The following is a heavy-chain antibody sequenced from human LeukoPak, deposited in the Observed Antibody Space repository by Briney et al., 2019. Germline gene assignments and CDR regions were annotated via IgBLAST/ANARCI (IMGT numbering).Heavy chain of an antibody. CDR2: IYSSGNT. Sequence: SETLSLTCSVSGGSIGGHYWNWIRQPPGKGLEWIGSIYSSGNTNDNPSLKSRLTISVNTSKNQFSLKLTSVTAADTAMYYCARGGVVVQDAFDIWGQGTMVTVSS. V-gene: IGHV4-59*08. CDR1: GGSIGGHY. CDR3: ARGGVVVQDAFDI. D-gene: IGHD1-1*01. J-gene: IGHJ3*02.